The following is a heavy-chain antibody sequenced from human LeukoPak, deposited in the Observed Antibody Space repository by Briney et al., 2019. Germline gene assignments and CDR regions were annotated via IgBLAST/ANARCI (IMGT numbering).Heavy chain of an antibody. Sequence: GRSLRLSCAASGFTFSSYGMHWVRQAPGKGLEWVAVIWYDGSNKYYADSVKGRFTISRDNSKNTLYLQMNSLRAEDTAVYYCASPRSWYGGGGDFDYWGQGTLVTVSS. D-gene: IGHD1-26*01. CDR1: GFTFSSYG. V-gene: IGHV3-33*01. J-gene: IGHJ4*02. CDR3: ASPRSWYGGGGDFDY. CDR2: IWYDGSNK.